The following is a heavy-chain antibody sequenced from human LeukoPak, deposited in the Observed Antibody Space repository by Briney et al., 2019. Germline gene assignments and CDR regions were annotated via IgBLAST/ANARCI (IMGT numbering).Heavy chain of an antibody. CDR1: GGSISSSSYY. J-gene: IGHJ4*02. V-gene: IGHV4-39*01. D-gene: IGHD1-26*01. Sequence: SETLSLTCTVSGGSISSSSYYWGWIRQPPGKGLEWIGSIYYSGSTYYNPPLKSRVTISVDTSKNQFSLKLSSVTAADTAVYYCARWSIVGAYDLFDYWGQGTLVTVSS. CDR2: IYYSGST. CDR3: ARWSIVGAYDLFDY.